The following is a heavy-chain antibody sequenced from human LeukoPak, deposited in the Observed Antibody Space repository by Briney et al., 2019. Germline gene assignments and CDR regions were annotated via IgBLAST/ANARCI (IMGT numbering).Heavy chain of an antibody. CDR3: ASSRKDWFDP. Sequence: GESLKISCKGSGYSFTSYWISWVRQMPGKGLEWMGRIDPSDSYTNYSPSFQGHVTISADKSISTAYLQWSSLKASDTAMYYCASSRKDWFDPWGQGTLVTVSS. J-gene: IGHJ5*02. V-gene: IGHV5-10-1*01. CDR2: IDPSDSYT. CDR1: GYSFTSYW. D-gene: IGHD2-2*01.